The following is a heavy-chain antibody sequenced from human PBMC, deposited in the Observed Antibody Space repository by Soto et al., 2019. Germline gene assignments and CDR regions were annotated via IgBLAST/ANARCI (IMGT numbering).Heavy chain of an antibody. J-gene: IGHJ4*02. D-gene: IGHD3-10*01. CDR3: ARARKQGWFGELSLYYFDY. CDR1: GGSISSYY. V-gene: IGHV4-59*01. CDR2: IYYSGST. Sequence: SETLSLTCTVSGGSISSYYWSWIRQPPGKGLEWIGYIYYSGSTNYNPSLKSRVTISVDTSKNQFSLKLSSVTAADTAVYYCARARKQGWFGELSLYYFDYWRQGTLVTVSS.